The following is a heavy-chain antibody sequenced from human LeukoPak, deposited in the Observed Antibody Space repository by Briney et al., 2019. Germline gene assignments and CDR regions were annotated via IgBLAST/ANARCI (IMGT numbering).Heavy chain of an antibody. CDR2: IISSSSYI. J-gene: IGHJ3*02. V-gene: IGHV3-21*01. D-gene: IGHD2-2*01. CDR1: GFTFSSYS. CDR3: ARGDIVVVPAAMGAFDI. Sequence: GGSLRLSCAASGFTFSSYSMNWVRQAPGKGLEWVSSIISSSSYIYYADSVKGRFTISRDNAKNSLYLQMNSLRAEDTAVYYCARGDIVVVPAAMGAFDIWGQGTMVTVSS.